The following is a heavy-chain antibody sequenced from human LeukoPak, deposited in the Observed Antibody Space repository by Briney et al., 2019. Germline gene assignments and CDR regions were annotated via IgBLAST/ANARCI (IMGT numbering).Heavy chain of an antibody. V-gene: IGHV3-21*01. CDR2: ITRGSIYT. CDR1: GFTFSNYN. D-gene: IGHD1-26*01. CDR3: ARDPYNGSYGDDYYYYMDV. Sequence: KPGGSLRLSCAASGFTFSNYNMNWVRQTPGKGLEWVSSITRGSIYTFYADSVKGRFTISRDNAKNSLSLQMNSLRAEDTAVYYCARDPYNGSYGDDYYYYMDVWGKGTTVTISS. J-gene: IGHJ6*03.